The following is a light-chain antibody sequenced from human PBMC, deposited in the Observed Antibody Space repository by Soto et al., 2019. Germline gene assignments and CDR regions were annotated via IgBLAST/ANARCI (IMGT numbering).Light chain of an antibody. Sequence: EIVLTQSPGALSLSPGERATLSCRASQSVRNNYLAWYQQRPGQAHRLLIYAAYSRATGIPDRFSGSGSGTDFTLTIRGLEPEDFAVYYCKQYGNSPLTFGGGTKVDNK. V-gene: IGKV3-20*01. J-gene: IGKJ4*01. CDR3: KQYGNSPLT. CDR2: AAY. CDR1: QSVRNNY.